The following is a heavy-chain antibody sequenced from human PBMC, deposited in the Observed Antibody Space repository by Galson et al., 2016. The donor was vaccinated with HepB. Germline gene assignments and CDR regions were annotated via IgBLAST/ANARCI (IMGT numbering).Heavy chain of an antibody. CDR1: GFTVSSNY. V-gene: IGHV3-53*01. D-gene: IGHD3-16*01. CDR2: VYSEGST. CDR3: AKNKATARVWGHYYYYMDV. J-gene: IGHJ6*03. Sequence: SLRLSCAASGFTVSSNYLSWVRQAPGKGLEWVSIVYSEGSTYYSDSVRGRFTISRDNSNNIVYLQMNSLRAEDTAVYFCAKNKATARVWGHYYYYMDVWGKGTTVTVSS.